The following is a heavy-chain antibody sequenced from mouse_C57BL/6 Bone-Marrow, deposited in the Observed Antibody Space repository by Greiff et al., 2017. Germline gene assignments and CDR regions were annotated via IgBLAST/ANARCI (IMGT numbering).Heavy chain of an antibody. CDR2: INPSNGGT. D-gene: IGHD1-1*01. CDR1: GYTFTSYW. Sequence: QVQLQQPGTELVKPGASVKLSCKASGYTFTSYWMHWVKQRPGQGLEWIGNINPSNGGTNYNEKFKSKATLTVDKSYSTAYMQLSRLTSEDSAVXYCARLMRGSSGNYWGQGTTLTVSS. V-gene: IGHV1-53*01. J-gene: IGHJ2*01. CDR3: ARLMRGSSGNY.